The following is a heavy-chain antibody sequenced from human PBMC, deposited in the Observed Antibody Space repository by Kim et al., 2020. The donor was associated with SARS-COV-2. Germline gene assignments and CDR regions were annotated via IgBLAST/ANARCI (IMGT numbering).Heavy chain of an antibody. CDR3: ARTVPTYGPSSNWFDP. Sequence: SETLSLTCTVSGGSISSGDYYWSWIRQPPGKGLEWIGYIYYSGSTYYNPSLKSRVTISVDTSKNQFSLKLSSVTAADTAVYYCARTVPTYGPSSNWFDPWGQGTLVTVSS. CDR1: GGSISSGDYY. D-gene: IGHD3-16*01. V-gene: IGHV4-30-4*01. J-gene: IGHJ5*02. CDR2: IYYSGST.